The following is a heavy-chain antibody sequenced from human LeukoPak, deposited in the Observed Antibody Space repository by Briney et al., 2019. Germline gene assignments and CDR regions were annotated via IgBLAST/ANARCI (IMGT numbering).Heavy chain of an antibody. V-gene: IGHV4-59*08. D-gene: IGHD3-22*01. J-gene: IGHJ4*02. CDR2: IYYSGST. CDR1: GGSTSSYY. CDR3: ARHRGDYYDSSGYYDY. Sequence: SETLSLTCTVSGGSTSSYYWSWIRQPPGKGLEWIGYIYYSGSTNYNPSLKSRVTISVDTSKNQFSLKLSSVTAADTAVYYCARHRGDYYDSSGYYDYWGQGTLVTVSS.